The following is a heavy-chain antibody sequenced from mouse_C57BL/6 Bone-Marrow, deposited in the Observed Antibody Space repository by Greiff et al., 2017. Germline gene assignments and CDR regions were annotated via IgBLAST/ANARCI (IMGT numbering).Heavy chain of an antibody. CDR1: GFNIKDDY. V-gene: IGHV14-4*01. D-gene: IGHD1-1*01. J-gene: IGHJ2*01. CDR2: IDPENGDT. CDR3: TTAHYYGRAFDY. Sequence: VQLQQSGAELVRPGASVKLSCTASGFNIKDDYMHLVKQRPEQGLEWIGWIDPENGDTEYASKFQGKATITADTSSNTAYLQLSSLTSEDTAVYYCTTAHYYGRAFDYWGQGTTRTVSS.